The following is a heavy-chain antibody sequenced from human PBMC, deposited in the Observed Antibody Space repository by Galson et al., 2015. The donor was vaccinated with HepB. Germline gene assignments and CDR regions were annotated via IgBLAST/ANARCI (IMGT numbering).Heavy chain of an antibody. D-gene: IGHD3-10*01. Sequence: SLRLSCAASGFTFSNAWMSWVRQAPGKGLEWVGRIKSKTDGGTTDYAAPVKGRFTISRDDSKNTLYLQMNSLKTEDTAVYYCTTDPAITMVRGVITGPPGDYYGMDVWGQGTTVTVSS. CDR1: GFTFSNAW. V-gene: IGHV3-15*01. CDR3: TTDPAITMVRGVITGPPGDYYGMDV. J-gene: IGHJ6*02. CDR2: IKSKTDGGTT.